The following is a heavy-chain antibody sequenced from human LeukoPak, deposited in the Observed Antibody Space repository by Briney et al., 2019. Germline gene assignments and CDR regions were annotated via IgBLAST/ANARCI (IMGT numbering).Heavy chain of an antibody. CDR1: GFTFSSYS. D-gene: IGHD6-25*01. CDR3: ARDSLTAAVGYFDY. CDR2: ISSSSSYI. J-gene: IGHJ4*02. V-gene: IGHV3-21*01. Sequence: GGSLRLSCAASGFTFSSYSMNWVRQAPGKGLEWVSSISSSSSYIYYADSVKGRFTISRDNAKNSLYLQMNSLRAEDTAVYYCARDSLTAAVGYFDYWGQGTLVTVSS.